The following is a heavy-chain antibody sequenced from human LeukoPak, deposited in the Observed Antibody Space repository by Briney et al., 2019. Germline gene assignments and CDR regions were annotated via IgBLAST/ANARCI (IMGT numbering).Heavy chain of an antibody. CDR1: GFTFSSYG. Sequence: PGGSLRLSCAASGFTFSSYGMHWVRQAPGKGLEWVAVISYDGSNKYYADSVKGRFTISRDNSKNTLYLQMNSLRAEDTAVYYCAKSYGDYPLAYWGQGTLVTVSS. V-gene: IGHV3-30*18. J-gene: IGHJ4*02. CDR2: ISYDGSNK. CDR3: AKSYGDYPLAY. D-gene: IGHD4-17*01.